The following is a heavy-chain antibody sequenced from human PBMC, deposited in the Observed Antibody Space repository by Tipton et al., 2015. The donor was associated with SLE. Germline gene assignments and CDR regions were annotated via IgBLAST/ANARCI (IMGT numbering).Heavy chain of an antibody. Sequence: TLSLTCTVSGGSAGSRPYYWGWIRQPPGKGLEWIGNIYYSGSTYYNPSLKSRLSISVDTSMNQVSLRLGYVTAADTAVYYCVSGVEYQVSWGQRALITASS. J-gene: IGHJ5*02. CDR1: GGSAGSRPYY. D-gene: IGHD2/OR15-2a*01. V-gene: IGHV4-39*07. CDR2: IYYSGST. CDR3: VSGVEYQVS.